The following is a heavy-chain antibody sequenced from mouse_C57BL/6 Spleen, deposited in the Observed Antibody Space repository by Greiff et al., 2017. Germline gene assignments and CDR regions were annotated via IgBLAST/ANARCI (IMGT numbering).Heavy chain of an antibody. J-gene: IGHJ2*01. CDR1: GYTFTSYW. V-gene: IGHV1-52*01. D-gene: IGHD1-1*01. Sequence: VQLQQPGAELVRPGSSVKLSCKASGYTFTSYWMHWVKQRPIQGLEWIGNIDPSDSETHYNQKFKDKATLTVDKSSSTAYMQLSRLTSEDSAVYYLARNYGSLYYFDYWGQGTTLTVSS. CDR2: IDPSDSET. CDR3: ARNYGSLYYFDY.